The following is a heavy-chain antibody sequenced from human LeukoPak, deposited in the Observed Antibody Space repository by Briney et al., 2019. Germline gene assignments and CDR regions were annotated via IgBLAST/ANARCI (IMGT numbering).Heavy chain of an antibody. V-gene: IGHV3-20*04. Sequence: GGSLRLSCAASGFTFDDYGMSWVRQAPGKGLEWVSGINWNGGSTGYADSVKGRFTISRDNAKNSLYLQMNSLRAEDTALYYCARRFNLYSGSCYDYWGQGTLVTVSS. CDR1: GFTFDDYG. CDR3: ARRFNLYSGSCYDY. J-gene: IGHJ4*02. CDR2: INWNGGST. D-gene: IGHD1-26*01.